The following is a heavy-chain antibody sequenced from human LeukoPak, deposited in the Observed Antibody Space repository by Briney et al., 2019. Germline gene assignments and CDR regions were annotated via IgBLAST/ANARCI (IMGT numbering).Heavy chain of an antibody. J-gene: IGHJ3*02. V-gene: IGHV3-7*01. CDR2: IKPDGSEK. D-gene: IGHD3-22*01. CDR3: ARDGTWDSSGYYYLNDLGVGAFDI. CDR1: GFTFSTYW. Sequence: PGGSLRLSCAVSGFTFSTYWMNWVRQAPGKGPEWVANIKPDGSEKFYVDSVKGRFTVSRDNAKNSLYLQMNSLRAEDTAVYYCARDGTWDSSGYYYLNDLGVGAFDIWGQGTMVTVSS.